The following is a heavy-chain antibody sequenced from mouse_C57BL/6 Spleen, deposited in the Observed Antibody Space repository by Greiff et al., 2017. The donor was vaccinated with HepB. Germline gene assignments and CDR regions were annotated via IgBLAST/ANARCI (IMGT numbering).Heavy chain of an antibody. J-gene: IGHJ2*01. CDR2: ISSGGSYT. V-gene: IGHV5-6*02. Sequence: DVKLVESGADLVKPGGSLKLSCAASGFTFSSYGMSWVRQTPDKRLEWVATISSGGSYTYYPDSVKGRFTISRDNAKNTLYLQMSSLKSEDTAMYYCARRGLEDYWGQGTTLTVSS. CDR3: ARRGLEDY. CDR1: GFTFSSYG.